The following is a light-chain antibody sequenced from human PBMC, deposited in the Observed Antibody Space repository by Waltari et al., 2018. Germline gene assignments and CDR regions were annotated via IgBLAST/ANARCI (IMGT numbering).Light chain of an antibody. CDR3: GRWDSSLTAGV. CDR1: TSNIGNNY. J-gene: IGLJ2*01. CDR2: ENN. V-gene: IGLV1-51*02. Sequence: QSVLTQPPSVSAAPGQRVTISCSGSTSNIGNNYVSWYQQLPGTAPKLLIYENNRPPSWITDRFSGSKAGTSATLGITGLQTGDEADYYCGRWDSSLTAGVFGGGTKLTVL.